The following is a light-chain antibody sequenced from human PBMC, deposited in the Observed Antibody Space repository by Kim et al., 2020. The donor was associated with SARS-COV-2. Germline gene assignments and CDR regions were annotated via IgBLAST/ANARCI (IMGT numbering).Light chain of an antibody. CDR1: SLRSYY. V-gene: IGLV3-19*01. CDR2: GKN. CDR3: NSRDSSGNLV. J-gene: IGLJ3*02. Sequence: VALGQTVRITCQGDSLRSYYASWYQQKPGQATVLVIYGKNNRPSGIPDRFSGSSSGNTASLTITGAQAEDEADYYCNSRDSSGNLVFGGGTQLTVL.